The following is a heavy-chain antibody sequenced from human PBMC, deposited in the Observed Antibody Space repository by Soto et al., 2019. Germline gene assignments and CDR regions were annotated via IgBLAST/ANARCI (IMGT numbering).Heavy chain of an antibody. J-gene: IGHJ3*02. CDR1: RFTFSSYW. CDR2: INSDGSST. CDR3: ARAGSREEYDFWSGYYTANNAFNI. V-gene: IGHV3-74*01. D-gene: IGHD3-3*01. Sequence: GGSLRLSCAASRFTFSSYWMHWVRQAPGKGLVWVSRINSDGSSTSYADSVKGRFTISRDNAKNTLYLQMNSLRAEDTAVYYCARAGSREEYDFWSGYYTANNAFNICGPATMVTVSS.